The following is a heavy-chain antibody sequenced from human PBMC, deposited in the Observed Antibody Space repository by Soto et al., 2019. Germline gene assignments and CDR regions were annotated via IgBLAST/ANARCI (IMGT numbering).Heavy chain of an antibody. CDR2: IIPIFGTA. J-gene: IGHJ6*02. V-gene: IGHV1-69*13. CDR1: GGTFSSYA. CDR3: ARSYYDSSGYPIYYYYGMDV. Sequence: SVKVSCKASGGTFSSYAISWVRQAPGQGLEWMGGIIPIFGTANYAQKFQGRVTITADESTSTAYMELSSLRSEDTAVYYCARSYYDSSGYPIYYYYGMDVWGQGTTVTVSS. D-gene: IGHD3-22*01.